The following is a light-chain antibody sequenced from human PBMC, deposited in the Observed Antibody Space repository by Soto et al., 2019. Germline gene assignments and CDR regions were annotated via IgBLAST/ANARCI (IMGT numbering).Light chain of an antibody. J-gene: IGLJ2*01. V-gene: IGLV2-23*02. CDR3: CSYAGSSTLV. CDR2: EVS. Sequence: QSALTQPASVYGSPGQSITISCTGTSSDVGSYNFVSWYQQHPGKAPKLMIYEVSKRPSWVSNRFSGSKSGNTASLTISGLQAEDEADYYCCSYAGSSTLVFGGGTKLTVL. CDR1: SSDVGSYNF.